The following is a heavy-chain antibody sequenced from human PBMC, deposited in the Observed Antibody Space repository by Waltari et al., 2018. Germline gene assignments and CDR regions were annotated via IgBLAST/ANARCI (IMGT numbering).Heavy chain of an antibody. D-gene: IGHD2-15*01. Sequence: QVQLVKSGAEVKKPGASVKVSCKASGYTFTSYDINWVRQATGQGLEWMGWMNPNSGNTGYAQKFQGRVTMTRNTSISTAYMELSSLRSEDTAVYYCARVPRRAVVVSGAFDIWGQGTMVTVSS. J-gene: IGHJ3*02. CDR1: GYTFTSYD. CDR2: MNPNSGNT. CDR3: ARVPRRAVVVSGAFDI. V-gene: IGHV1-8*01.